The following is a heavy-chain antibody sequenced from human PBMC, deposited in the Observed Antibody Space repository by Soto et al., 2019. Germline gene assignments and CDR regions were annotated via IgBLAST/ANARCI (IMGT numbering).Heavy chain of an antibody. J-gene: IGHJ4*02. CDR2: ILHTGGT. D-gene: IGHD3-10*01. CDR3: ARLQFGEGFDY. Sequence: KSSETLSLTCAVSGGSISGGGFSWSWIRQPPGKGLEWIGYILHTGGTQYNPSLKSRVSMSVDKSKNQFSLHLTSVTAADTAVYYCARLQFGEGFDYWSQGALVTVSS. V-gene: IGHV4-30-2*01. CDR1: GGSISGGGFS.